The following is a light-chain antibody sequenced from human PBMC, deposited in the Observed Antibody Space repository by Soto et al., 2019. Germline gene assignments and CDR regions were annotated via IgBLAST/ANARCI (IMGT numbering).Light chain of an antibody. J-gene: IGKJ1*01. Sequence: EIVLTQSPGTLSLSPGERATLSCRASQSVSSSYLAWYQQKPGQAPRLLIYGASSRTTGIPDRSSGSGSGTDFTLAISRLEAEDFAVYYCQQYGSSPRTFGQGTKVEIK. CDR2: GAS. CDR1: QSVSSSY. V-gene: IGKV3-20*01. CDR3: QQYGSSPRT.